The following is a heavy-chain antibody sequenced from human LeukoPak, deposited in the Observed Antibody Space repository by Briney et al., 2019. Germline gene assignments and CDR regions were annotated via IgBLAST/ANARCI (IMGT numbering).Heavy chain of an antibody. V-gene: IGHV3-48*04. J-gene: IGHJ4*02. Sequence: GGSLRLSCAASGFTFSSYSMNWVRQAPGKGLEWVSYISSSGSTIYYADSVKGRFTISRDNAKNSLYLQMNSLRAEDTALYYCARDWFTRLRELSPDRAFDYWGQGTLVTVSS. D-gene: IGHD3-16*02. CDR1: GFTFSSYS. CDR3: ARDWFTRLRELSPDRAFDY. CDR2: ISSSGSTI.